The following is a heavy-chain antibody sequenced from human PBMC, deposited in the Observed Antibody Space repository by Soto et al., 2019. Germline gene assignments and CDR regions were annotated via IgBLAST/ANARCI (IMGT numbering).Heavy chain of an antibody. J-gene: IGHJ4*02. Sequence: QVQLVQSGAEVKKPGASVKVSCKASGYTFTGYSVGWVRQAPGQRLERMGWISAYSGDTYYAQRFQDRLTMTTDASTSTAYMELTSLRSDDTAVYYCARPSGSYGDYAWSLKYWGQGTLVTVSS. V-gene: IGHV1-18*01. D-gene: IGHD4-17*01. CDR3: ARPSGSYGDYAWSLKY. CDR1: GYTFTGYS. CDR2: ISAYSGDT.